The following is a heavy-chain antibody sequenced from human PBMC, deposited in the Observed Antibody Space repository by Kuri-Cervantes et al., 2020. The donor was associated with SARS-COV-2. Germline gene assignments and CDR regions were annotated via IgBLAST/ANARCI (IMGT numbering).Heavy chain of an antibody. J-gene: IGHJ4*02. V-gene: IGHV3-48*04. CDR2: ISSSSSTI. D-gene: IGHD3-10*01. CDR1: GFTFSSYA. Sequence: GESLKISCAASGFTFSSYAMSWVRQAPGKGLEWVSYISSSSSTIYYADSVKGRFTISRDNAKNSLYLQMNSLRAEDTAVYYCARDKYGSGSYYPYWGQGTLVTVSS. CDR3: ARDKYGSGSYYPY.